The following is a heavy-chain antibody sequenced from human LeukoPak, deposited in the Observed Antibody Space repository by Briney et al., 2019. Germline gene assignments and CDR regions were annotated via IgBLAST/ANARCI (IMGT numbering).Heavy chain of an antibody. Sequence: GGSLRLSCSASGFVFTIYTMYWVRQAPGKGPEYVSTISGSGNGFSIYYADSVKGRFTISRDDSKSTLYLQMNGLRSEDTAVYYCVKDFGRIRGTPDTWGQGTLVTVSS. CDR1: GFVFTIYT. CDR3: VKDFGRIRGTPDT. V-gene: IGHV3-64D*06. CDR2: ISGSGNGFSI. D-gene: IGHD1-26*01. J-gene: IGHJ5*02.